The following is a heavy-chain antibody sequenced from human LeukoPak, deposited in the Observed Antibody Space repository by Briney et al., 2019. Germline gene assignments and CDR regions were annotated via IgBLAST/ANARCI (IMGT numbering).Heavy chain of an antibody. CDR2: ISRTGNSI. CDR1: GVPLSSYE. CDR3: ARVPYRSNWYVDY. Sequence: TGGSLRLSRGASGVPLSSYEMNWVRLAPGKGLEWILYISRTGNSIYYADSVKGRFTISRDSAKNSLYLQMNSLRAEDTAVYYCARVPYRSNWYVDYWGQGTLVTVAS. V-gene: IGHV3-48*03. J-gene: IGHJ4*02. D-gene: IGHD6-13*01.